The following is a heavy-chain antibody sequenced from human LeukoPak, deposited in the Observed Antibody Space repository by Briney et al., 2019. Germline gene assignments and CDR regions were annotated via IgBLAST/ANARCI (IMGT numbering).Heavy chain of an antibody. CDR1: GFTFSSYG. J-gene: IGHJ4*02. Sequence: GGSLRLSCAASGFTFSSYGMRWVRQAPGKGLEWVAVISYDGSNKYYADSVKGRFTISRDNSKNTLYLQMNSLRAEDTAVYYCAKEYIQLWPYYDYWGQGTLVTVSS. V-gene: IGHV3-30*18. CDR2: ISYDGSNK. CDR3: AKEYIQLWPYYDY. D-gene: IGHD5-18*01.